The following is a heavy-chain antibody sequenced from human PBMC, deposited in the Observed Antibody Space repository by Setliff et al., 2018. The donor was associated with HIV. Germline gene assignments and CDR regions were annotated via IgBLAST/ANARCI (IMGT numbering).Heavy chain of an antibody. CDR1: GYTFTDYY. CDR3: ARGVKGIAATGKYYFDY. D-gene: IGHD6-13*01. Sequence: ASVKVSCKASGYTFTDYYMHWVRQAPGQGLEWMGRINPNSGGTNYVQKFQGRVTMTRDTSINTAYMELSRLRSDDTAVYYCARGVKGIAATGKYYFDYWGQGTPVTVSS. V-gene: IGHV1-2*06. CDR2: INPNSGGT. J-gene: IGHJ4*02.